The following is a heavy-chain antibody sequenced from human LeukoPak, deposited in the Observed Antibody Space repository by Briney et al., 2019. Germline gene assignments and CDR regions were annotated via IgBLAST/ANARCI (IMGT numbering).Heavy chain of an antibody. D-gene: IGHD2-21*02. J-gene: IGHJ4*01. V-gene: IGHV3-21*01. CDR3: ARGGLGDCIPSY. Sequence: GGSETLLCAASGFTFSSYSMNWVRQAPGKGLEWVSSISSSSSYIYYADSVKGRFTISRDNAKNSLYLQMNSLRAEDTAVYYCARGGLGDCIPSYWGHGTLVTVSS. CDR2: ISSSSSYI. CDR1: GFTFSSYS.